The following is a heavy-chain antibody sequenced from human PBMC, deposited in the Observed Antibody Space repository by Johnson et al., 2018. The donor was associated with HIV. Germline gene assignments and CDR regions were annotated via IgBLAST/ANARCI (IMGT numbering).Heavy chain of an antibody. J-gene: IGHJ3*01. D-gene: IGHD2-2*01. Sequence: VQLVESGGGVVRPGGSLRLSCAASGFTFDDYGMPWVRQAPGKGLEWVSGINWHGGSTGYADSVKGRFTISRDNARNSLYLQMNSLRAEDTAAYYCASAIPGRSSLDGFDFWGQGTMVTVSS. CDR2: INWHGGST. CDR3: ASAIPGRSSLDGFDF. V-gene: IGHV3-20*04. CDR1: GFTFDDYG.